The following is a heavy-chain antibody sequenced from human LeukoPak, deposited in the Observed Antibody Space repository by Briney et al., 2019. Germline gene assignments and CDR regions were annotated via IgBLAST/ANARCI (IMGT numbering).Heavy chain of an antibody. Sequence: GALRLSCAASGFTFSSYSMNWVRQAPGKGLEWVSAISGSGGSTYYADSVKGRFTISRDNSKNTLYLQMNSLRAEDTAVYYCAKDLGYSSGWGFDYWGQGTLVTVSS. CDR3: AKDLGYSSGWGFDY. CDR1: GFTFSSYS. J-gene: IGHJ4*02. CDR2: ISGSGGST. D-gene: IGHD6-19*01. V-gene: IGHV3-23*01.